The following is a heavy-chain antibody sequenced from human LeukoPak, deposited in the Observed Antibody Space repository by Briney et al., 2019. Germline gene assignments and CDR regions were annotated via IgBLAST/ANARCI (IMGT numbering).Heavy chain of an antibody. J-gene: IGHJ5*02. CDR2: INHSGST. CDR3: ARPRVRRGYCSSTSCYGGNWFDP. D-gene: IGHD2-2*01. CDR1: GGSFSGYY. Sequence: SETLSLTCAVYGGSFSGYYWSWIRQPPGKGLEWIGEINHSGSTNYNPSLKSRVTISVDTSKNQFSLKLSSVTAADTAVYYCARPRVRRGYCSSTSCYGGNWFDPWGQGTLVTVSS. V-gene: IGHV4-34*01.